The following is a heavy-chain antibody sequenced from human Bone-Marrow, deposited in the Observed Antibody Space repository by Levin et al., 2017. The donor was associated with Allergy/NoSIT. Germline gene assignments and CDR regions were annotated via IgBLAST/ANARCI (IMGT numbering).Heavy chain of an antibody. D-gene: IGHD2-2*01. CDR3: ARDPSACCSSISCYPHWFDP. CDR1: GFTFNNYA. V-gene: IGHV3-30-3*01. Sequence: GGSLRLSCAASGFTFNNYAMHWVRQAPGKGLEWVAFISYDGSNQYYADSVKGRFTISRDNSKNTPYLQMTSLRPEDTTVYYCARDPSACCSSISCYPHWFDPWGQGTLFTVSS. J-gene: IGHJ5*02. CDR2: ISYDGSNQ.